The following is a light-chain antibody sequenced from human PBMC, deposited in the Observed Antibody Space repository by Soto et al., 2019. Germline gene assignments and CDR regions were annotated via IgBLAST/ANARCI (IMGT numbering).Light chain of an antibody. CDR1: QSVSSNY. J-gene: IGKJ1*01. Sequence: VLKQSPGTLSLSPGERATLSCRASQSVSSNYLAWYQQKPGQAPRLLIYGASTRATGIPDRFSGSGSGTDFTLTISRLEPEDFAVYYCHQYGSSPATFGQGTKV. CDR2: GAS. CDR3: HQYGSSPAT. V-gene: IGKV3-20*01.